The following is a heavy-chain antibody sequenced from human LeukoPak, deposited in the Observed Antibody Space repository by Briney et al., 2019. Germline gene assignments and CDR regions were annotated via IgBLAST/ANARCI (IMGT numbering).Heavy chain of an antibody. CDR3: ARPRLEYCSGGSCFDAFDI. V-gene: IGHV3-30*02. D-gene: IGHD2-15*01. CDR2: IRYDASAS. J-gene: IGHJ3*02. CDR1: GITFSSYG. Sequence: GGSLRLSCAASGITFSSYGMHWVRQAPGKGLEWVASIRYDASASYYADSVKGRFTISRDNSKNTLSLQMNSLTAEDTAIYSCARPRLEYCSGGSCFDAFDIWGQGTMVTVSS.